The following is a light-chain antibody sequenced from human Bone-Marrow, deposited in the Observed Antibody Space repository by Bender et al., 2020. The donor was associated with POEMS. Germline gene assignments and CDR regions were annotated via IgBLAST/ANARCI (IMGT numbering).Light chain of an antibody. CDR3: YSFTTSNTYV. Sequence: QSALTQPASVSGSPGQSITISCTGTSSDVVRYNLVSWYQQHPGKAPKLMIYGGNNRPSGVSHRFSGSKSGNTASLTISGLQPEDEADYYCYSFTTSNTYVFGTGTKVTVL. J-gene: IGLJ1*01. CDR2: GGN. CDR1: SSDVVRYNL. V-gene: IGLV2-14*02.